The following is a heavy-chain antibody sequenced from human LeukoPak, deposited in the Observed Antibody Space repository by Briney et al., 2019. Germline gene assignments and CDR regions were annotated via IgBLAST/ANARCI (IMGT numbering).Heavy chain of an antibody. J-gene: IGHJ4*02. D-gene: IGHD6-19*01. CDR1: GFTFSKVW. V-gene: IGHV3-15*01. CDR3: TAASARAGEFAY. Sequence: GGSLTLSCAASGFTFSKVWMSWVRQAPGKGLEWVGRIKSKTDGGTADYAAPGKGRFTISRDDSENTLYLQMNSLKTEDTAVYYCTAASARAGEFAYWGQGTLATVSS. CDR2: IKSKTDGGTA.